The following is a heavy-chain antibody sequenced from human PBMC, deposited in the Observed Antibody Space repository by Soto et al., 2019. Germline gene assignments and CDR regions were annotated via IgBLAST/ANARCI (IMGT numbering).Heavy chain of an antibody. D-gene: IGHD3-3*01. CDR3: ARGGVGRFLDWLFDY. Sequence: QVQLQESGPGLVKPSQTLSLTCSVSGGPITSGDYFWTWIRQAPGKGLEWIGYISYSGRTYYNPSPKGPVLISPGPAKDQVSLKLSSVAAADTAVYYCARGGVGRFLDWLFDYWGQGTQVTVSS. CDR1: GGPITSGDYF. CDR2: ISYSGRT. J-gene: IGHJ4*02. V-gene: IGHV4-30-4*01.